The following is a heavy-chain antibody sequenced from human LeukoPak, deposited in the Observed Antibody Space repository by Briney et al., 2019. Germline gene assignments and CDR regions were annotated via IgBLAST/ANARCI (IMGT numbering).Heavy chain of an antibody. D-gene: IGHD3-22*01. V-gene: IGHV3-33*01. Sequence: GGSLRLSCAASGFTFSSYGMHWVRQAPGKGLEWVAVIWHDGSNKYYADSVKGRFTISRDNSKNTLYLQMSSLRAEDTAVYYCARDVPGVLDSSGYMDSWGQGTLVTVSS. CDR3: ARDVPGVLDSSGYMDS. J-gene: IGHJ4*02. CDR2: IWHDGSNK. CDR1: GFTFSSYG.